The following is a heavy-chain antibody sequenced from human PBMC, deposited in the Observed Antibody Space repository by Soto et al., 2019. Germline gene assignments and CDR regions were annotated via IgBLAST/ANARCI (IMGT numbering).Heavy chain of an antibody. D-gene: IGHD7-27*01. V-gene: IGHV4-39*01. CDR1: GGSISSSSYY. J-gene: IGHJ6*02. Sequence: SETLSLTCTVSGGSISSSSYYWGWIRQPPGKGLEWIGSIYYSGSTYYNPSLKSRVTISVDTSKNQFSLKLSSVTAADTAVYYCASSTGAADYFYYYYYGMDVWGQGTTVTVSS. CDR3: ASSTGAADYFYYYYYGMDV. CDR2: IYYSGST.